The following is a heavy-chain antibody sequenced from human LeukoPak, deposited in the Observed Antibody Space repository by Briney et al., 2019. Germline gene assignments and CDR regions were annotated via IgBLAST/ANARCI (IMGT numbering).Heavy chain of an antibody. J-gene: IGHJ4*02. D-gene: IGHD3-10*01. CDR2: ISGSGGST. Sequence: GGSLRLSCAASGFTFSSYGMSWVRQAPGKGLEGVSAISGSGGSTYYADSVKGRFTISRDNSKNTLYLQMNSLRAEDTAVYYCANIKKLWFGELSSPIDYWGQGTLVTVSS. CDR1: GFTFSSYG. CDR3: ANIKKLWFGELSSPIDY. V-gene: IGHV3-23*01.